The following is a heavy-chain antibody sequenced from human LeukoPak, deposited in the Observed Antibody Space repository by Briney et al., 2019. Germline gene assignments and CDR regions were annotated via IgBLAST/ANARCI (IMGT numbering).Heavy chain of an antibody. CDR1: GYRFTSHW. D-gene: IGHD1-26*01. CDR3: ARQEWELLTYNWFDS. J-gene: IGHJ5*01. V-gene: IGHV5-51*01. Sequence: GESLKISCKVSGYRFTSHWIGWVRQMPVKGLEWMGIIYPGDSDTKYSPSFQGQVTISADKSIRTAYLQWSSLKASDTAMYYCARQEWELLTYNWFDSWGQGTLVTVSS. CDR2: IYPGDSDT.